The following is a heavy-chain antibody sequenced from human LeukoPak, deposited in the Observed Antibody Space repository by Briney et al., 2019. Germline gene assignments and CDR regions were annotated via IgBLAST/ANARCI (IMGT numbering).Heavy chain of an antibody. CDR3: AREISYYDSSGYYPMDV. CDR1: GFTFSSYS. CDR2: ISSSSSYI. Sequence: GGSLRLSCAASGFTFSSYSMNWVRQAPGKGPEWVSSISSSSSYIYYADSVKGRFTISRDNAKNSLYLQMNSLRAEDTAVYYCAREISYYDSSGYYPMDVWGKGTTVTVSS. V-gene: IGHV3-21*01. J-gene: IGHJ6*04. D-gene: IGHD3-22*01.